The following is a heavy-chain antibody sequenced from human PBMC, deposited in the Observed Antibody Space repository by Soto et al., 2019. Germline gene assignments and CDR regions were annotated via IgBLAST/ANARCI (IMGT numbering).Heavy chain of an antibody. D-gene: IGHD3-10*01. Sequence: QVQLQESGPGLVKPSGTLSLTCAVSGGSINNNNWWSWVRQSPGKGLERIGEIYHTGSTNYNPSLESRVTMLVGKAKKQIAPKVSSVSATDRAVYYGARGGLSRVRGVRGSNNMDVWGQGNTVTVSS. CDR2: IYHTGST. CDR1: GGSINNNNW. CDR3: ARGGLSRVRGVRGSNNMDV. J-gene: IGHJ6*02. V-gene: IGHV4-4*02.